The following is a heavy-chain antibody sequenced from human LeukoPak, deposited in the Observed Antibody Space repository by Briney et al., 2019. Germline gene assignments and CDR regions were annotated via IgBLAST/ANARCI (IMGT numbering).Heavy chain of an antibody. D-gene: IGHD4-11*01. CDR1: GFTFSNHA. V-gene: IGHV3-23*01. Sequence: GGSLRLSCAASGFTFSNHAMSWVRQAAGKVLEWVSAIRGSGDKTYYADSVKGRFTISRDNSKNTLYLQMNNLRAEDTAVYYCAKHLKRGQTVYYYYAMDVWGQGTTVTVSS. CDR2: IRGSGDKT. J-gene: IGHJ6*02. CDR3: AKHLKRGQTVYYYYAMDV.